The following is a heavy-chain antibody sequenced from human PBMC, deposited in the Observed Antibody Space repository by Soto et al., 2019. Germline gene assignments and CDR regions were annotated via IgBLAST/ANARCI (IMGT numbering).Heavy chain of an antibody. CDR1: GGTFSSYT. D-gene: IGHD2-2*01. CDR2: IIPILGIA. V-gene: IGHV1-69*08. CDR3: TRDCSSTSCYAYP. J-gene: IGHJ5*02. Sequence: QVQLVQSGAEVKKPGSSMKVSCKASGGTFSSYTISWVRQAPGQGLEWMGRIIPILGIANYAQKFQGRVTITADKATITAYMELSSLRSQDTAAHYCTRDCSSTSCYAYPWGQGTLGTASS.